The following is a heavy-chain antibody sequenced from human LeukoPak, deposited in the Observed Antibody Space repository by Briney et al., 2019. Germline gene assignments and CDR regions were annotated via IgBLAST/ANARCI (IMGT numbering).Heavy chain of an antibody. D-gene: IGHD3-3*01. V-gene: IGHV1-69*01. J-gene: IGHJ3*02. CDR3: ARGEESYDFWSGYSRGYAFDI. CDR2: IIPIFGTA. Sequence: GASVKVSCKASGGTFSSYTISWVRQAPGQGLEWMGGIIPIFGTANYAQKFQGRVTITADESTSTAYMELRSLRSEDTAVYYCARGEESYDFWSGYSRGYAFDIWGQGTMVTVSS. CDR1: GGTFSSYT.